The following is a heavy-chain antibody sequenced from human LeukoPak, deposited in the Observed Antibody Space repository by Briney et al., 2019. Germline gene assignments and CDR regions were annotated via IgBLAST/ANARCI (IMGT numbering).Heavy chain of an antibody. Sequence: GGSLRLSCAASGFTFSSYAMSWVRQPPGKGLEWVAVIPYDGNNKYYADSVRGRFTISRGNSKNTLYLQMNSLRPEDTAVYYCASSRFDWLPYFEYWGQGTLVTVSS. CDR2: IPYDGNNK. D-gene: IGHD3-9*01. CDR1: GFTFSSYA. CDR3: ASSRFDWLPYFEY. J-gene: IGHJ4*02. V-gene: IGHV3-30-3*01.